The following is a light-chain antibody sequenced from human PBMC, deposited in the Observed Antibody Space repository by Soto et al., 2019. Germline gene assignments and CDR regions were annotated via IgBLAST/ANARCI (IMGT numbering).Light chain of an antibody. CDR3: SSYTSSIL. J-gene: IGLJ2*01. Sequence: QSVLTQPASVSGSPGQSITISCTGTSSDVGGYNYVSWYQQHPGKAPKLMIYDVSNRPSGVSNRLSGSKSGNTASLTISGLQAEDEADYYCSSYTSSILFGGGTKLTVL. CDR2: DVS. CDR1: SSDVGGYNY. V-gene: IGLV2-14*01.